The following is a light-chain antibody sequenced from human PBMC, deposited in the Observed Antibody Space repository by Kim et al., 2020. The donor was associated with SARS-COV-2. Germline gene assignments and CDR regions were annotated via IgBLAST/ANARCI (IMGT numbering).Light chain of an antibody. J-gene: IGLJ3*02. CDR2: DNN. CDR1: SSNIGKNY. V-gene: IGLV1-51*01. Sequence: QPVLTQPPSMSAAPGQKVTISCSGTSSNIGKNYVSWYQHVPGTAPKLLIYDNNQRPSGVSDRFSGSTSGTSATLDITGLQTGDEADYYCGTWDNSLTAGVFGGGTKSPS. CDR3: GTWDNSLTAGV.